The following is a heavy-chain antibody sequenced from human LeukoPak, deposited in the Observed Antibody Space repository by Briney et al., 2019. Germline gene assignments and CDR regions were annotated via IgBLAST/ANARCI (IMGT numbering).Heavy chain of an antibody. CDR1: GFTFSSYS. CDR3: ATFGSSGFAFDI. D-gene: IGHD3-22*01. V-gene: IGHV3-21*01. Sequence: GGSLRLSCAASGFTFSSYSMNWVRQAPGKGLEWVSSISSSSSYIYYADSVKGRFTISRDNAKNSLYLHMNSLRAEDTAVYYCATFGSSGFAFDIWGQGTMVTVSS. J-gene: IGHJ3*02. CDR2: ISSSSSYI.